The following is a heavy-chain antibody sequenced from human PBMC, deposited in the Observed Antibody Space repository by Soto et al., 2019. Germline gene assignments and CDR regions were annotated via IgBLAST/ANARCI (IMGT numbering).Heavy chain of an antibody. CDR1: GGSFIGYY. CDR2: INHSGSN. J-gene: IGHJ5*02. V-gene: IGHV4-34*01. CDR3: ATLGHYDFWSGFRKGNWFDP. Sequence: QVQLQQWGAGLLKPSETVSLTCAVYGGSFIGYYGTWIRQPPGKGLEWIGEINHSGSNNYNPSLKCRVTISADTSKNQFSLRLSSVTAADTAVYYCATLGHYDFWSGFRKGNWFDPWGQGTLVTVSS. D-gene: IGHD3-3*01.